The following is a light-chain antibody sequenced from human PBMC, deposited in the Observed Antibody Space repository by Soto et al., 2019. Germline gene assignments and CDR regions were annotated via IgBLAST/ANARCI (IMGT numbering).Light chain of an antibody. Sequence: AIRMTQSPSSLSASAGDRVAIACRASQDVGRYLAWYQQKPGQAPKLLIYGASTLQSGVPSRFSGGGSGTDSTLTISCLQSEDFATYYCQHYKNYPWTFGQGPKVEIK. CDR3: QHYKNYPWT. J-gene: IGKJ1*01. CDR1: QDVGRY. V-gene: IGKV1-8*01. CDR2: GAS.